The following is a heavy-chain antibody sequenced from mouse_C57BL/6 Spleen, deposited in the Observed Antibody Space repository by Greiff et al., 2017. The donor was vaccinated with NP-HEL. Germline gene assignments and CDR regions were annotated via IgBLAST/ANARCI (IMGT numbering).Heavy chain of an antibody. J-gene: IGHJ2*01. Sequence: EVQGVESGGGLVQPGGSLSLSCAASGFTFTDYYMSWVRQPPGKALEWLGFIRNKANGYTTEYSASVKGRFTSYRDNSQSILYLQMNALRAEDSATYYCARRGLLRYFDYWGQGTTLTVSS. CDR2: IRNKANGYTT. D-gene: IGHD1-1*01. V-gene: IGHV7-3*01. CDR3: ARRGLLRYFDY. CDR1: GFTFTDYY.